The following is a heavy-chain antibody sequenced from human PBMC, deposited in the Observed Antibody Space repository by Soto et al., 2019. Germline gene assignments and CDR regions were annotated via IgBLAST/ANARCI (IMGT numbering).Heavy chain of an antibody. CDR2: ISTYNGNT. CDR3: ARGRYDFWSGYYRVAAFDI. CDR1: GYTFTSYG. D-gene: IGHD3-3*01. V-gene: IGHV1-18*04. J-gene: IGHJ3*02. Sequence: ASVKVSCKASGYTFTSYGISWVRQAPGQGLEWLGWISTYNGNTNYAQKLQGRVTMTTDTSTSTAYMELRSLRSDDTAVYYCARGRYDFWSGYYRVAAFDIWGQGIMVTVSS.